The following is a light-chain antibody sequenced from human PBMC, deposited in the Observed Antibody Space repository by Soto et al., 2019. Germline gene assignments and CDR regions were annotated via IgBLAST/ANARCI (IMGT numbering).Light chain of an antibody. Sequence: DIVLTQSPGTLSLSTGERATLSCRASQSVSSSYLAGYQQKPGQAHRLIIYGASSRATGIPDRFSGSGSGTDFTLTISRLEPEDLAVYYCQQYGSSPLWTVGQGTKLEIK. V-gene: IGKV3-20*01. CDR2: GAS. CDR3: QQYGSSPLWT. J-gene: IGKJ1*01. CDR1: QSVSSSY.